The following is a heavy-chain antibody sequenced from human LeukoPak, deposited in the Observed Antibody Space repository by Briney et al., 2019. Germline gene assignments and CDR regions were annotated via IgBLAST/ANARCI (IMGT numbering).Heavy chain of an antibody. J-gene: IGHJ4*02. CDR3: ARGPSSNWSGLDF. CDR1: GFSFSGHW. Sequence: GGSLRLSCAASGFSFSGHWMHWARQLPGKGLVWVSRISPTGSTTSYADSVKGRFTVSRDNAKNTLYLQVDNLRAEDTAVYYCARGPSSNWSGLDFWGQGTLLTVSS. CDR2: ISPTGSTT. V-gene: IGHV3-74*01. D-gene: IGHD6-13*01.